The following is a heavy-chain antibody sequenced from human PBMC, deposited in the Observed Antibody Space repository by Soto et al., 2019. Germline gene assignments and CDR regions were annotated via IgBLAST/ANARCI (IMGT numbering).Heavy chain of an antibody. V-gene: IGHV1-18*01. D-gene: IGHD2-15*01. CDR1: GGTFSSYA. Sequence: GASVKVSCKASGGTFSSYAISWVRQAPGQGLEWMGWISAYNGNTNYAQKLQGRVTMTTDTSTSTAYMELRSLRSDDTAVYYCARDQANVVVAAYYWGQGTLVTVSS. J-gene: IGHJ4*02. CDR2: ISAYNGNT. CDR3: ARDQANVVVAAYY.